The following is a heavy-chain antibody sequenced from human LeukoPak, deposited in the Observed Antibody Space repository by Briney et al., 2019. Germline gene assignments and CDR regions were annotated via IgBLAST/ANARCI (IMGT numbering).Heavy chain of an antibody. V-gene: IGHV3-30*18. CDR2: MSYDGSNK. Sequence: PGGSLRLSCAASGFTFSSYGMHWVRQAPGKGLEWVAVMSYDGSNKYYADSVKGRFTISRDNSKNTLYLQMNSLRAEDTAVYYCAKGWYVAAAAASRTLRSPWDYWGQGTLVTVSS. J-gene: IGHJ4*02. D-gene: IGHD6-13*01. CDR3: AKGWYVAAAAASRTLRSPWDY. CDR1: GFTFSSYG.